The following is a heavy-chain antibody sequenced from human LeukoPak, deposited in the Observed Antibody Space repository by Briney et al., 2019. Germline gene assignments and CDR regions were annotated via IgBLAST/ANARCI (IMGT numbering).Heavy chain of an antibody. D-gene: IGHD6-13*01. CDR3: AKRGAAAHPNWFDP. J-gene: IGHJ5*02. CDR1: GFTFTSYS. CDR2: ISGGGT. Sequence: GGSLRLSCAASGFTFTSYSMNWVRQAPGKGLEWVSTISGGGTYYADSVKGRFTISRDNSKNTLYLQMSSLRADDTAVYYCAKRGAAAHPNWFDPWGQGTLVTVSS. V-gene: IGHV3-23*01.